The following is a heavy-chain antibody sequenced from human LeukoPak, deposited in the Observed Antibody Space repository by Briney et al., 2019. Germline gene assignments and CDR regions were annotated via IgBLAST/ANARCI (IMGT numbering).Heavy chain of an antibody. CDR2: INPNSGGT. CDR1: GYTFTGYY. J-gene: IGHJ3*02. CDR3: ARDRSPYYDFWSGSDAFDI. D-gene: IGHD3-3*01. Sequence: ASVKVSCKASGYTFTGYYMHWVRQAPGQGLEWMGWINPNSGGTNYAQKFQGRVTMTRDTSISTAYMELSRLRSDDTAVYYCARDRSPYYDFWSGSDAFDIWGQGTMVTVSS. V-gene: IGHV1-2*02.